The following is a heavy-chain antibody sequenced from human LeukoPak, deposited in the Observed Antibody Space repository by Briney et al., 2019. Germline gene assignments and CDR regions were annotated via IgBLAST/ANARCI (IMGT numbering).Heavy chain of an antibody. Sequence: GGSLRLSCAASGFTFSAYAMHWVRQAPGKGLEWVAVISIDGTRKHYADSVKGRFTISRDNSKNTLYLQMNSLRAEDTAVYYCAREVVRKAFDIWGQGTMVTVSS. D-gene: IGHD2-8*01. CDR3: AREVVRKAFDI. J-gene: IGHJ3*02. CDR2: ISIDGTRK. V-gene: IGHV3-30-3*01. CDR1: GFTFSAYA.